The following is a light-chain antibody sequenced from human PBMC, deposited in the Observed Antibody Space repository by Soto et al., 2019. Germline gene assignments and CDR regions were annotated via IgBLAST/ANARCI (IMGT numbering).Light chain of an antibody. V-gene: IGKV3-20*01. CDR2: DAS. J-gene: IGKJ1*01. CDR1: EFVNSRY. Sequence: EIVLTQSPDTLSLSPGDSATLSCWASEFVNSRYLAWYQQRAGQAPRLLIYDASTRATGIPDRFRGSGSGTDFTLTITRLEAEDFAVYYCQQYGSSLWTFGQGTKVEIK. CDR3: QQYGSSLWT.